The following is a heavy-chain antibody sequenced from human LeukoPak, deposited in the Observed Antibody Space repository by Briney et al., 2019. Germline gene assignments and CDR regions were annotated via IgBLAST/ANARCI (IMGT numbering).Heavy chain of an antibody. J-gene: IGHJ4*02. D-gene: IGHD4-17*01. CDR1: GFTFSGYA. CDR3: AKEDYGDPGPFYY. Sequence: GGSLRLSCAASGFTFSGYAMSWVRQAPGKGLEWVSAISGSGGSTYYADSVKGRFTISRDNSKNTLYLQMNSLIAEDTTVYYCAKEDYGDPGPFYYWRRGPVATVSS. CDR2: ISGSGGST. V-gene: IGHV3-23*01.